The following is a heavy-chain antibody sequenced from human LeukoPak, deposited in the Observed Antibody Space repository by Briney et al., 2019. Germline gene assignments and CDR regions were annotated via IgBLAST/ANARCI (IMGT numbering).Heavy chain of an antibody. V-gene: IGHV4-39*02. CDR1: GGSISSSSYY. CDR3: AGDSSGYYPPAGYFQH. Sequence: SETLSLTCTVSGGSISSSSYYWGWIRQPPGKGLEWIGSIYYSGSTYYNPSLKSRVTISVDTSKNQFSLKLSSVTAADTAVYYCAGDSSGYYPPAGYFQHWGRAPWSPSPQ. D-gene: IGHD3-22*01. J-gene: IGHJ1*01. CDR2: IYYSGST.